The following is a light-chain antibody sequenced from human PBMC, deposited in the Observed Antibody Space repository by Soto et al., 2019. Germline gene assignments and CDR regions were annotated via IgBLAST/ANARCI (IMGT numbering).Light chain of an antibody. CDR1: QTIINY. CDR2: AAS. CDR3: QQSYSTPRT. J-gene: IGKJ1*01. Sequence: IRMTQSPSSLSASLGDRVTITCRASQTIINYLNWYQQKPGKAPKLLIYAASTLQSGVPSRFSGSGSGTDFTLSIGSLQPEDFATYYCQQSYSTPRTFGQGTKVDIK. V-gene: IGKV1-39*01.